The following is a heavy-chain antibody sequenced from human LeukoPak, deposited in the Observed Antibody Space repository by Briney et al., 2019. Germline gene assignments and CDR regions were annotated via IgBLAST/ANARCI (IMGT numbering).Heavy chain of an antibody. V-gene: IGHV4-59*01. CDR1: GGSISSYY. Sequence: SETLSPTCTVSGGSISSYYWSWIRQPPGKGLEWIGYIYYSGSTNYNPSLKSRVTISVDTSKNQFSLKLSSVTAADTAVYYCARAGGIDAFDIWGQGTMVTVSS. CDR3: ARAGGIDAFDI. J-gene: IGHJ3*02. CDR2: IYYSGST. D-gene: IGHD2-15*01.